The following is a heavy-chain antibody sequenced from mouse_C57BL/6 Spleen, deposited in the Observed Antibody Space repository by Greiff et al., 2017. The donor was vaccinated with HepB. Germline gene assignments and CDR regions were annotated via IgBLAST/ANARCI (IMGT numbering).Heavy chain of an antibody. CDR3: ARPRGLQGFAY. CDR1: GFTFSDYG. J-gene: IGHJ3*01. Sequence: EVKLMESGGGLVKPGGSLKLSCAASGFTFSDYGMHWVRQAPEKGLEWVAYISSGSSTIYYADTVKGRFTISRDNAKNTLFLQMTSLRSEDTAMYYCARPRGLQGFAYWGQGTLVTVSA. CDR2: ISSGSSTI. D-gene: IGHD3-1*01. V-gene: IGHV5-17*01.